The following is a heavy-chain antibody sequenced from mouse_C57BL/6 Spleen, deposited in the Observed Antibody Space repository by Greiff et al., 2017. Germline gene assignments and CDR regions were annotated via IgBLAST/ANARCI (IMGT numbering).Heavy chain of an antibody. CDR2: ISDGGSYT. J-gene: IGHJ1*03. CDR1: GFTFSSYA. CDR3: AREGDLYYGLRGGYFDV. Sequence: EVMLVESGGGLVKPGGSLKLSCAASGFTFSSYAMSWVRQTPEKRLEWVATISDGGSYTYYPDNVKGRFTISRDNAKNNLYLQMSHLKSEDTAMYYCAREGDLYYGLRGGYFDVWGTGTTVTVSS. D-gene: IGHD1-2*01. V-gene: IGHV5-4*01.